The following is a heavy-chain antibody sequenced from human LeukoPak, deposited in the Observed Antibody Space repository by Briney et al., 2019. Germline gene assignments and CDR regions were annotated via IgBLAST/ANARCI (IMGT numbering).Heavy chain of an antibody. V-gene: IGHV1-69*05. D-gene: IGHD5-18*01. CDR1: GGTFSSYA. J-gene: IGHJ4*02. CDR3: PARGYSYGTAHFEY. Sequence: ASVKVSCKSSGGTFSSYAISWVRQAPAQGLEGMGRIIPIFGTANYAQKFQGRVTITTHEPPNEPHVDPSSLRSEDGAVYFLPARGYSYGTAHFEYRGRGGLVAVSS. CDR2: IIPIFGTA.